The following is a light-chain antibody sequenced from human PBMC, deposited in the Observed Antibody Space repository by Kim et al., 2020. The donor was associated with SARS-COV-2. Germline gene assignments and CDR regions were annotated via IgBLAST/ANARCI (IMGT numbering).Light chain of an antibody. V-gene: IGKV1D-12*01. CDR2: EAS. CDR3: QQTHSFPLT. Sequence: ATVGERVTITCRASQDISSWLGWYQQKPGKAPKVLIYEASNLQSGVPSRFSGSGSGTDFTLTINSLQPEDFATYYWQQTHSFPLTFGGGTKVDVK. CDR1: QDISSW. J-gene: IGKJ4*01.